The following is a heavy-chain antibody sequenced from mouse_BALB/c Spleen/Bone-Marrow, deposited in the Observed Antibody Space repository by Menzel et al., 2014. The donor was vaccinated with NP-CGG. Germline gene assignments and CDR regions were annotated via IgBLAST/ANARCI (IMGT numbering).Heavy chain of an antibody. D-gene: IGHD2-4*01. Sequence: EVKLMESGGGLVQPKGSLKISCAASGFTFNTYAMNWVRQAPGKGLEWVACIRSKSNNYATYYVDSVKDRFTVSRDDSQSMLYLQMNNVRTEDTAMYYCVTYYDYDLYAMDYWGQGTSVTVSS. CDR1: GFTFNTYA. CDR3: VTYYDYDLYAMDY. V-gene: IGHV10-1*02. CDR2: IRSKSNNYAT. J-gene: IGHJ4*01.